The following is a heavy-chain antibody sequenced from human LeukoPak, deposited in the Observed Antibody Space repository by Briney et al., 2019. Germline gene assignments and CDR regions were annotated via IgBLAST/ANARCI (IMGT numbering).Heavy chain of an antibody. J-gene: IGHJ5*02. CDR1: GGSISSYY. CDR2: IYYSGST. V-gene: IGHV4-59*12. Sequence: SETLSLTCTVSGGSISSYYWSWIRQPPGKGLEWIGYIYYSGSTNYNPSLKSRVTISVDTSKNQFSLKLSSVTAADTAVYYCARDNIGNWFDPWGQGTLVTVSS. CDR3: ARDNIGNWFDP. D-gene: IGHD2/OR15-2a*01.